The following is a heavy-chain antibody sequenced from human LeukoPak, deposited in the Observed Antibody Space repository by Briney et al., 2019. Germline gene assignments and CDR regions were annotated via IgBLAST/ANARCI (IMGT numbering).Heavy chain of an antibody. CDR3: AKHYMGSSYNHGLDC. CDR2: IYYSGTT. J-gene: IGHJ4*02. D-gene: IGHD3-10*01. V-gene: IGHV4-39*01. Sequence: SETLSLTCTVSGGSISSINYYWGWIRQPPGKGLEWIGSIYYSGTTYYNPSLKSRVTISVDTSKNQFSLKLSSVTAADTALYYCAKHYMGSSYNHGLDCWGQGTLVTVSS. CDR1: GGSISSINYY.